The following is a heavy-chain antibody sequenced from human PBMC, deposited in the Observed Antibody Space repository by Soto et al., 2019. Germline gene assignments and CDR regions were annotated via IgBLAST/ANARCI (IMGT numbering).Heavy chain of an antibody. V-gene: IGHV4-4*02. J-gene: IGHJ4*02. D-gene: IGHD1-7*01. CDR2: IYRTGST. Sequence: QVQLQESGPGLVKPSGTLSLTCAVSGGSFTSNNWWTWVRQPPGQGLEWIGEIYRTGSTNYNPSLPSRVTISLDKSENQFSLKVTSLTAADTAVYYCASRDPGTSVDYWGQGTLVTVSS. CDR3: ASRDPGTSVDY. CDR1: GGSFTSNNW.